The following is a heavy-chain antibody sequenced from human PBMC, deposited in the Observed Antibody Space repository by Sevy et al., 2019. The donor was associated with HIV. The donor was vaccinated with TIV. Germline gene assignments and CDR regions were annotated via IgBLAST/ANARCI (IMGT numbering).Heavy chain of an antibody. CDR2: IRQEGNEI. CDR3: ARRYFDL. Sequence: GGSLRLSCKASGFTFSSFWMQWVRQAPGKGLEWWANIRQEGNEIYYGDSVKGRFTISRDNAKNALYLQMDGLRAEDTGLYYCARRYFDLWGQRTLVTVSS. J-gene: IGHJ4*02. V-gene: IGHV3-7*01. CDR1: GFTFSSFW.